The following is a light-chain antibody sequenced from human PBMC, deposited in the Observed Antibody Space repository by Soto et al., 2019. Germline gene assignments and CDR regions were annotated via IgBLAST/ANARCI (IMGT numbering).Light chain of an antibody. J-gene: IGKJ1*01. CDR2: DAS. V-gene: IGKV3D-15*01. Sequence: EIVLTQSPPTLSLSPGERATLSCRASQSVSSYLAWYQQKPGQAPRLLIYDASNRATGIPARFSGSGSGTEFTLTINSLQSEDFAVYYCQQYNNWPRTFGQGTKVDIK. CDR1: QSVSSY. CDR3: QQYNNWPRT.